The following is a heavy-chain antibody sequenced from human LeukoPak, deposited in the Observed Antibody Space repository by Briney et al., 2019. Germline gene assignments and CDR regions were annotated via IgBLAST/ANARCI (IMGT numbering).Heavy chain of an antibody. J-gene: IGHJ6*02. CDR2: IKQDGSEK. D-gene: IGHD2-2*01. V-gene: IGHV3-7*01. Sequence: GGSLRLSCAASGFTFSSYWMSWVRQAPGKGLEWVANIKQDGSEKYYVDSVKGRFTISRDNAKNSLYLQMNSLRAEDTAVYYCARGTSVVPAAMSGDYYYYGMDVWGQGTTVTDSS. CDR1: GFTFSSYW. CDR3: ARGTSVVPAAMSGDYYYYGMDV.